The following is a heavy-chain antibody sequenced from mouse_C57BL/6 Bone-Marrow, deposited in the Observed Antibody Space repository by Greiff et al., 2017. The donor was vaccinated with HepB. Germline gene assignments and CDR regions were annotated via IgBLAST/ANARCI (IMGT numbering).Heavy chain of an antibody. J-gene: IGHJ4*01. V-gene: IGHV3-8*01. CDR1: GYSIPSDY. CDR3: ARWDSSGTGAMDY. CDR2: ISYSGST. Sequence: EVQLQQSGPGLAKPSQTLSLTCSVTGYSIPSDYWNWIRKFPGNKLEYMGYISYSGSTYYNPSLKSRISITRDTSKNQYYLQLNSVTTEDTATYYCARWDSSGTGAMDYWGQGTSVTVSS. D-gene: IGHD3-2*02.